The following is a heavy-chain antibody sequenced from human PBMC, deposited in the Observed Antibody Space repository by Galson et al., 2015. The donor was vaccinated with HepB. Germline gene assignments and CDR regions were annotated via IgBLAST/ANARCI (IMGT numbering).Heavy chain of an antibody. D-gene: IGHD3-16*02. Sequence: VKVSCKASGYTFTSYYILWVRQAPGQGLECMGIINPSGGNSNYTQRFQGRVTMTMDTSTSTVSLELSSLRSEDTAVYYCARSSDYVWGSYRFLAFDIWGQGTMVTVSS. V-gene: IGHV1-46*01. CDR1: GYTFTSYY. CDR3: ARSSDYVWGSYRFLAFDI. J-gene: IGHJ3*02. CDR2: INPSGGNS.